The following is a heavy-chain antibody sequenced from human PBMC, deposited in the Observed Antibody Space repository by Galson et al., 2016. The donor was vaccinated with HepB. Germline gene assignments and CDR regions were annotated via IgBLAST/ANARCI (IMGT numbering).Heavy chain of an antibody. CDR1: GFTFRSYD. J-gene: IGHJ4*02. D-gene: IGHD3-10*01. CDR2: IGTLHDS. CDR3: AKSGFFGELDK. Sequence: SLRLSCAASGFTFRSYDMSWVRQSTGKGLEWVAAIGTLHDSFFPDSVQGRFSISRDNSKNTLFLRMNSVGVEDTAVYFCAKSGFFGELDKWGQGTGVVVSS. V-gene: IGHV3-13*04.